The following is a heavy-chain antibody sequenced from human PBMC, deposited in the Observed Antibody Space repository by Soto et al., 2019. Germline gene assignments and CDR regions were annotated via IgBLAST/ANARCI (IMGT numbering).Heavy chain of an antibody. CDR2: ISGSGGST. V-gene: IGHV3-23*01. CDR3: AKQRRITISRGLMDV. Sequence: SLRLSCAASGFTFSSYAMSWVRQAPGKGLEWVSAISGSGGSTYYADSVKGRFTISRDNSKNTLYLQMNSLSAEDTAVYYCAKQRRITISRGLMDVWGQGTTVTVSS. D-gene: IGHD3-3*01. J-gene: IGHJ6*02. CDR1: GFTFSSYA.